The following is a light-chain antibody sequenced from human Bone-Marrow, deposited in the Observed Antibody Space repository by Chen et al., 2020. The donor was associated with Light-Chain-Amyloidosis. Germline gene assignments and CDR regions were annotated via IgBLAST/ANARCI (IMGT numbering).Light chain of an antibody. CDR2: DAS. V-gene: IGKV1-33*01. CDR3: QHYDNLLFT. CDR1: QDISTF. J-gene: IGKJ3*01. Sequence: IQMTQSPSPLSASLGDRVTITCQASQDISTFLNWYQQKPGKAPKLLIYDASALEAGVPSRFSGSGSGTDFTFTISSLQPEDIATYYCQHYDNLLFTFGPGTKVDLK.